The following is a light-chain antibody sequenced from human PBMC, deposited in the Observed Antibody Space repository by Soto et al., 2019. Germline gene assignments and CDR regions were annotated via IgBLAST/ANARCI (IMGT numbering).Light chain of an antibody. J-gene: IGLJ3*02. CDR2: HDS. CDR3: QVWNNDRAV. Sequence: SYELTQPPSVSVAPGQTARITCGENNIGRKGVHWYQNKPGQAPVLVVYHDSARPSGIPERFSGSNSGNTATLTIIRVEAGDEADYYCQVWNNDRAVFGGGTKLTVL. V-gene: IGLV3-21*02. CDR1: NIGRKG.